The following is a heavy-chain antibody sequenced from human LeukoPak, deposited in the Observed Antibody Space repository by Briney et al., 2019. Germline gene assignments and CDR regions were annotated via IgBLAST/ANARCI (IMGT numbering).Heavy chain of an antibody. CDR3: ARAGAVVDNWFDP. J-gene: IGHJ5*02. V-gene: IGHV1-69*13. CDR2: IIPIFGTA. CDR1: GGTFSSYA. Sequence: SVKVSCKASGGTFSSYAISWVRQAPGQGLEWMGGIIPIFGTANYAQKFQGRVTITADESTSTAYMELSSLRSDDTAVYYCARAGAVVDNWFDPWGQGTLVTVSS. D-gene: IGHD2-15*01.